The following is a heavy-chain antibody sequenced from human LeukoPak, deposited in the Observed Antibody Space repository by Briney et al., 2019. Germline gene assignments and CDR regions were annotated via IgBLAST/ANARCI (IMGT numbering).Heavy chain of an antibody. D-gene: IGHD3-22*01. CDR1: GGTFSSYA. J-gene: IGHJ5*02. V-gene: IGHV1-69*06. CDR2: IIPIFGTA. Sequence: GASVKVSCKASGGTFSSYAISWVRQAPGQGLEWMGGIIPIFGTANYAQKFQGRVTMTEDTSTDTAYMELSSLRSEDTAVYYCATEHYYDSSGYSWGQGTLVTVSS. CDR3: ATEHYYDSSGYS.